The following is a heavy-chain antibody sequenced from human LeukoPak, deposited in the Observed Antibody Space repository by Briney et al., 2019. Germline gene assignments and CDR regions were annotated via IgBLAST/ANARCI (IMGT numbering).Heavy chain of an antibody. J-gene: IGHJ4*02. CDR2: ISTSSSYI. CDR1: GFTFSSYA. Sequence: GGSLRLSCAASGFTFSSYAMSWVRQAPGKGLEWVSSISTSSSYIYYADSVKGRFTISRDNSKNTLYLQMNSLRAEDTAVYYCAKSGSGSHKSTYYYGSGSFYKDYFDYWGQGTLVTVSS. D-gene: IGHD3-10*01. CDR3: AKSGSGSHKSTYYYGSGSFYKDYFDY. V-gene: IGHV3-23*01.